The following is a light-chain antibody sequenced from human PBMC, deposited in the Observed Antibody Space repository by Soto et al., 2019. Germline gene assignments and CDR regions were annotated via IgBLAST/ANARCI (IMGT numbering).Light chain of an antibody. J-gene: IGKJ3*01. CDR2: GAS. V-gene: IGKV3-20*01. Sequence: EIVLTQSPGTRSWSPGERATLSCRASQSVSSNDLTWYQQKPGQAPRLLIYGASSRATGIPDRFSGSGSGADCTLTISRLEPEDFAVYYCQQYGISPFTFGPGTKVDIK. CDR3: QQYGISPFT. CDR1: QSVSSND.